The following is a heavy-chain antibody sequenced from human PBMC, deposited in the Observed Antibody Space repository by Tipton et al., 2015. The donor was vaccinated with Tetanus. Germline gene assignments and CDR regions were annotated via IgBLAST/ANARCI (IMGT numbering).Heavy chain of an antibody. CDR2: IYPGDSDT. D-gene: IGHD2-8*01. CDR3: ARAHCTDGVCNFDF. Sequence: QLVQSGGEVKKPGESLKISCKGSGYIFNNYWIGWVRQKPGKGLEWMGIIYPGDSDTRYSPSFQGQVTISVDKSINTAYLQWSSLKASDTTMFYCARAHCTDGVCNFDFWGQGALVTVAS. J-gene: IGHJ4*02. CDR1: GYIFNNYW. V-gene: IGHV5-51*01.